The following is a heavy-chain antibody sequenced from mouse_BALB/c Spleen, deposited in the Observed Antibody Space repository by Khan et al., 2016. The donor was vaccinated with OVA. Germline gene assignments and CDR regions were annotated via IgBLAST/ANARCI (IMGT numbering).Heavy chain of an antibody. V-gene: IGHV5-6*01. CDR3: ARLSYYYDSEGFAY. CDR2: IISCSHYT. D-gene: IGHD1-1*01. CDR1: GFTFSTYF. J-gene: IGHJ3*01. Sequence: EVKLVESGGDLVKPGGSLNLSCAASGFTFSTYFMSWVSQTPDRRLVWVATIISCSHYTYYQHSVKGRFTISRDKAKNTLYLQMSSLKSEDTAIYYCARLSYYYDSEGFAYWGQGTLVTVSA.